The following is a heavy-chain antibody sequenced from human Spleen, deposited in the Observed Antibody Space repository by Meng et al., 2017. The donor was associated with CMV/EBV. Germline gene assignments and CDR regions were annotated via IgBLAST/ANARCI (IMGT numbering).Heavy chain of an antibody. CDR3: ATARLGNWYDP. J-gene: IGHJ5*02. CDR1: GYAFTSYD. Sequence: SCKASGYAFTSYDINWVRQATGQGLEWMGWMNPNSGGTNYAQKFQGRVTMTRDSSINTAYMELSSLRSDDTAVYYCATARLGNWYDPWGQGTLVTVSS. V-gene: IGHV1-2*02. CDR2: MNPNSGGT.